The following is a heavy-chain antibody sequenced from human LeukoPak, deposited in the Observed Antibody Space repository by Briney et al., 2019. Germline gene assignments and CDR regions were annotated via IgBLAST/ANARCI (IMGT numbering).Heavy chain of an antibody. D-gene: IGHD5-18*01. J-gene: IGHJ4*02. V-gene: IGHV6-1*01. CDR1: GDSVSSNSAA. CDR3: ARDPRSYGPDY. CDR2: TYYMSKWYS. Sequence: SQTLSLTSAISGDSVSSNSAAWSWIRQSPSRGLEWLGRTYYMSKWYSDYALSVKSRITISPDTSKNQFSLHLNSVTPEDTAVYYCARDPRSYGPDYWGQGILVTVSS.